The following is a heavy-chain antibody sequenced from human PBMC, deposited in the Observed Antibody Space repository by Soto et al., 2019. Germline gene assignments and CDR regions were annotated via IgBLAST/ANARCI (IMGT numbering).Heavy chain of an antibody. Sequence: EVQLVESGGGLVQPGGSLRLSCAASGFTFRSYAMHWVRQAPGKGLEYVSVISSNGGSTYYANAVKGRFTISRDNFKNTLYLQMGSLRAEDMAVYYCARRGYSGYEIDYWGQGTLVTVSS. CDR2: ISSNGGST. CDR3: ARRGYSGYEIDY. V-gene: IGHV3-64*01. J-gene: IGHJ4*02. CDR1: GFTFRSYA. D-gene: IGHD5-12*01.